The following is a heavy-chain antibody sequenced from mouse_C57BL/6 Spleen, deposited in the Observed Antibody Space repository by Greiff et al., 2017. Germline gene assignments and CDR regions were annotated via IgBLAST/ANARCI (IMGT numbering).Heavy chain of an antibody. CDR2: IDPSDSDT. CDR1: GYTFTSYW. V-gene: IGHV1-69*01. Sequence: QVQLQQPGAELVMPGASVKLSCKASGYTFTSYWMNWVKQRPGQGLEWIGEIDPSDSDTSYNQKFKGKSTLTVDQSSSTAYMQLSSLTSEDSAVYYCAKSGDDGYYSDWGHGTLVTVSA. D-gene: IGHD2-3*01. CDR3: AKSGDDGYYSD. J-gene: IGHJ3*01.